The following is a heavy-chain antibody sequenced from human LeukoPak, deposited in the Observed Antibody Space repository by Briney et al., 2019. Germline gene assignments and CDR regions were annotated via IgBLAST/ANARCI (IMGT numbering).Heavy chain of an antibody. D-gene: IGHD6-13*01. CDR2: INSDGSST. Sequence: PGGSLRLSCAASGFTFSDYWMHWVRQAPGKGLVWVSRINSDGSSTGYADSVKGRFTISRDNAKNSLYLQMNSLRAEDTAVYYCAKDLYTSRYACCFDYWGQGTLVTVSS. J-gene: IGHJ4*02. CDR1: GFTFSDYW. V-gene: IGHV3-74*01. CDR3: AKDLYTSRYACCFDY.